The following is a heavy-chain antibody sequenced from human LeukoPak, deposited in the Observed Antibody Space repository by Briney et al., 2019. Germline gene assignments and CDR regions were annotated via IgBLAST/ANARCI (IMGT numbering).Heavy chain of an antibody. V-gene: IGHV4-39*07. CDR2: INHSGST. D-gene: IGHD6-13*01. J-gene: IGHJ4*02. CDR3: ARGQPSPGGFGIAAAGAYYFDY. CDR1: GGSISSSSYY. Sequence: SETLSLTCTVSGGSISSSSYYWGWIRQPPGKGLESIGEINHSGSTNYNPSLKSRVTISVDTSKNQFSLKLSSVTAADTAVYYCARGQPSPGGFGIAAAGAYYFDYWGQGTLVTVSS.